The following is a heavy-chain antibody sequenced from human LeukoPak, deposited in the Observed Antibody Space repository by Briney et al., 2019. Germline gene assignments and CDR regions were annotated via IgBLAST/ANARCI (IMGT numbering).Heavy chain of an antibody. CDR3: ASGYCTNDVCYTGGFDY. J-gene: IGHJ4*02. Sequence: PERSLRLSCAASGFTFSNYAMRWVRQAPGKGVEWVAVISYKGSSKYYADSVKGGFTISRDNSKNTVYLQMNSLRAEDSAVYYCASGYCTNDVCYTGGFDYWGQGTLVTVSS. CDR1: GFTFSNYA. CDR2: ISYKGSSK. D-gene: IGHD2-8*01. V-gene: IGHV3-30-3*01.